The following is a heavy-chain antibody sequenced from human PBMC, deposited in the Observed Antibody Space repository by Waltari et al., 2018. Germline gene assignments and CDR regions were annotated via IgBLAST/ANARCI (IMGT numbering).Heavy chain of an antibody. CDR2: IKQDGSDT. V-gene: IGHV3-7*01. Sequence: EVQLVESGAGLVQPGGSLRLSCDASGFTFNNSWMSWVRQAPGKGLEWVANIKQDGSDTYYADSVKGRFTISRDNAKNSVHLQMNSLRPEDTAVYFCARGGSIVTVPTAVDYWGQGTLVAVSS. CDR3: ARGGSIVTVPTAVDY. D-gene: IGHD3-16*01. J-gene: IGHJ4*02. CDR1: GFTFNNSW.